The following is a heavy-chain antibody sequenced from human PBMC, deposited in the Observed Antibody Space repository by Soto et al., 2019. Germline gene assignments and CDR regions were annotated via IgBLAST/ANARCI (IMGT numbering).Heavy chain of an antibody. CDR2: IHYSGNT. J-gene: IGHJ6*02. V-gene: IGHV4-31*03. CDR3: ARGHFGVTMDV. CDR1: GDSIGTGGYY. Sequence: QVQLQESGPGLVKPSQTLSLTCTVSGDSIGTGGYYWDWIRQHPGKGPEWIGYIHYSGNTYYNPSLKSRLTISLDTSKNQFSLHLSSVTAADTAVYYCARGHFGVTMDVWGQGTTVTVSS. D-gene: IGHD3-3*01.